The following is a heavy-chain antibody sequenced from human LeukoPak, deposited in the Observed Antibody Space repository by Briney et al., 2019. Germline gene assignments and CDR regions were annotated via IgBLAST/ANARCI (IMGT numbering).Heavy chain of an antibody. V-gene: IGHV3-7*01. Sequence: GGSLRLSCAASGFIFSDYYMSWIRQAPGKGLEWVATINPDGGEKYYVDSVKGRFTISRDNTKNSLYLQMNSLRAEDTAVYYCARDPATYYYYGMDVWGQGTTVTVSS. J-gene: IGHJ6*02. CDR1: GFIFSDYY. CDR3: ARDPATYYYYGMDV. CDR2: INPDGGEK.